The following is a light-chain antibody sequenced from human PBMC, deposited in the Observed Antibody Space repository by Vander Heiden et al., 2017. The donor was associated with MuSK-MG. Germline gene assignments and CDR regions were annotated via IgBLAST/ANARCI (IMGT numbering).Light chain of an antibody. J-gene: IGLJ2*01. CDR2: EVS. V-gene: IGLV2-8*01. CDR3: SSYASSNNLV. Sequence: QSALTQPTSASGSPARSVPISCTGTSSDVGGYNYVSWYQQHPGKAPKLMIYEVSTRPSGSPDRFSDSKSGTTAFTTVFALKAEADAYYYRSSYASSNNLVFGGGNKLTVL. CDR1: SSDVGGYNY.